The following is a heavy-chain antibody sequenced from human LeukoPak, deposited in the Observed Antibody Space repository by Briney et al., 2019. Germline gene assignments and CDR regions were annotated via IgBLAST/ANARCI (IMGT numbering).Heavy chain of an antibody. V-gene: IGHV1-2*02. CDR1: GDTFSGYY. CDR2: MNPRGNVA. J-gene: IGHJ3*02. CDR3: ATSTGYRNTWGAFDI. Sequence: GASVTVSCKAFGDTFSGYYMHWVRQAPGQGLEWMGWMNPRGNVANYAQKFRGRVTMTGDTSSSAYMELRSLISDDTAVYYCATSTGYRNTWGAFDIWGQGTTLIVSS. D-gene: IGHD4-11*01.